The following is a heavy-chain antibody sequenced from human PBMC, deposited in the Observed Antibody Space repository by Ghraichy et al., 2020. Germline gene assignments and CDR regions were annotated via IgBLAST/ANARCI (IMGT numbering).Heavy chain of an antibody. Sequence: GGSLRLSCAASGFTFSSYAMSWVRQAPGKGLEWVSAFSGSGGSTYYADSVKGRFTISRDNSKNTLYLQMNSLRAEDTAVYYCAKREGYDSSGYPYYFDYWGQGTLVTVSS. J-gene: IGHJ4*02. CDR2: FSGSGGST. D-gene: IGHD3-22*01. CDR1: GFTFSSYA. CDR3: AKREGYDSSGYPYYFDY. V-gene: IGHV3-23*01.